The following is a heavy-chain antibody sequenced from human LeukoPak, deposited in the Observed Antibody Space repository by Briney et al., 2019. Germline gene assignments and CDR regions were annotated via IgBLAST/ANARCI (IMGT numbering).Heavy chain of an antibody. CDR3: AKGNVRRIAVAGTPFDY. CDR1: GFTFSSYA. CDR2: ISGSGGTT. D-gene: IGHD6-19*01. Sequence: GRSLRLSCAASGFTFSSYAMSWVRQAPGKGLEWVSAISGSGGTTYYTDSVKGRFTISRDNSKNTLYLQMNGLIAEDTAVYYCAKGNVRRIAVAGTPFDYWGQGTLVTVSS. V-gene: IGHV3-23*01. J-gene: IGHJ4*02.